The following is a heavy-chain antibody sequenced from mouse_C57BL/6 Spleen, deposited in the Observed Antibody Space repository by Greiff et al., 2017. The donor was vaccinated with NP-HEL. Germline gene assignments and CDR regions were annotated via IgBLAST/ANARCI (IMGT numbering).Heavy chain of an antibody. CDR3: SYDPLDY. CDR1: GYTFTDYE. D-gene: IGHD2-12*01. J-gene: IGHJ2*01. Sequence: VKLQQSGAELVRPGASVTLSCKASGYTFTDYEMHWVKQTPVHGLEWIGAIDPETGGTAYNQKFKGKAILTADKSSSTAYMELRSLTSEDSAVYYCSYDPLDYWGQGTTLTVSS. CDR2: IDPETGGT. V-gene: IGHV1-15*01.